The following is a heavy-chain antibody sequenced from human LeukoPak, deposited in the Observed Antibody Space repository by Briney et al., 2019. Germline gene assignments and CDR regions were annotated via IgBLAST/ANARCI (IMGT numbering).Heavy chain of an antibody. J-gene: IGHJ6*03. V-gene: IGHV4-34*01. CDR3: ARGSSENYDFWSGYSGYYYYYMDV. CDR1: GGSFSGYY. D-gene: IGHD3-3*01. Sequence: ASETLSLTCAVYGGSFSGYYWSWVRQPPGKGREWIGEINHSGSTNYNPSLKSRVTISVDTSKNQFSLKLSSVTAAGTAVYYCARGSSENYDFWSGYSGYYYYYMDVWGKGTTVTVSS. CDR2: INHSGST.